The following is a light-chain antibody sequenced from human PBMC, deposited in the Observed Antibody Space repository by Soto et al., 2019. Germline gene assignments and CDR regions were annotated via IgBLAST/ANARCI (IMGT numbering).Light chain of an antibody. Sequence: DIRMTQSPSSLSAYLGDRVTITCRASQGISNYLAWYQQKPGRLPKLLLFGASTLQSVLPAGFSGSGSGTLFTLTINVLLPEDVATYYCQKYDRAPFTFGPGTKVDFK. CDR1: QGISNY. CDR3: QKYDRAPFT. J-gene: IGKJ3*01. V-gene: IGKV1-27*01. CDR2: GAS.